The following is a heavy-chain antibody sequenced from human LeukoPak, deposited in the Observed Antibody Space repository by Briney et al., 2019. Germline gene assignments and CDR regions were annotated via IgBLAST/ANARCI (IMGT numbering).Heavy chain of an antibody. V-gene: IGHV1-18*01. CDR1: GYTFTSYG. CDR3: ARDVGCRSTSCYYDY. J-gene: IGHJ4*02. D-gene: IGHD2-2*01. Sequence: ASVKVSCKASGYTFTSYGISWVRQAPGQGLEWMGWISADNGNTNYAQKLQGRVTMTTDTSTSTAYMELRSLTSDDTAVYYCARDVGCRSTSCYYDYWGQGALVTVSS. CDR2: ISADNGNT.